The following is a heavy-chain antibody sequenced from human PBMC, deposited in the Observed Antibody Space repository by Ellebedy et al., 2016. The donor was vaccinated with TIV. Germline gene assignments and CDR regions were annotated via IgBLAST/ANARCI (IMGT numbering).Heavy chain of an antibody. CDR3: ARDPRGDYEVFDY. D-gene: IGHD4-17*01. J-gene: IGHJ4*02. V-gene: IGHV1-69*13. Sequence: AASVKVSCKASGGTFSSYAISWVRQAPGQGLEWMGGIMSAFGTVNYAQNFQGRITISADESTTTAYMELTGLTSEDTAVYYCARDPRGDYEVFDYWGQGTLVTVSS. CDR2: IMSAFGTV. CDR1: GGTFSSYA.